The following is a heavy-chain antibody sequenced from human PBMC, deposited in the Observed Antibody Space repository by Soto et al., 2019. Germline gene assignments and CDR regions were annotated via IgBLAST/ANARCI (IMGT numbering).Heavy chain of an antibody. J-gene: IGHJ6*02. CDR1: GGSISSSSYY. Sequence: SETLSLTCTVSGGSISSSSYYWGWIRQPPGKGLEWIGSIYYSGSTYYNPSLKSRVTISVDTSKNQFSLKLSSVTAADTAVYYCARPGLGMVRGVGYYYYGMDVWGQGTTVTVSS. CDR2: IYYSGST. CDR3: ARPGLGMVRGVGYYYYGMDV. D-gene: IGHD3-10*01. V-gene: IGHV4-39*01.